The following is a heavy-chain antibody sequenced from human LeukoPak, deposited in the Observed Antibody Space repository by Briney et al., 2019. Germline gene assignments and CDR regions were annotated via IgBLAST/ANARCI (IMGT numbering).Heavy chain of an antibody. CDR3: ASSFGVVIIDY. D-gene: IGHD3-3*01. CDR1: GFTFSSYS. V-gene: IGHV3-21*01. Sequence: GGSLRLSCAASGFTFSSYSMNWVRQAPGKGLEWVSSISSSSSYIYYAYSVKGRFTISRDNAKNSLYLQMNSLRAEDTAVYYCASSFGVVIIDYWGQGTLVTVSS. J-gene: IGHJ4*02. CDR2: ISSSSSYI.